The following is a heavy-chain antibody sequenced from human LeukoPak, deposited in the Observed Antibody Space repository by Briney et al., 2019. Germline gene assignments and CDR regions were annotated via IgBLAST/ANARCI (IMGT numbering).Heavy chain of an antibody. D-gene: IGHD1-20*01. V-gene: IGHV3-21*01. CDR2: ISTSSNYI. CDR1: GFTFSTYS. J-gene: IGHJ4*02. Sequence: GGSLRLSCAASGFTFSTYSMNWVRQAPGKGLEWVSFISTSSNYIYYADSVKGRFTISRDNAKNSLYLQMNSLRAEDTAVYYCARDNWIEAHYFDYWGQGTLVTVSS. CDR3: ARDNWIEAHYFDY.